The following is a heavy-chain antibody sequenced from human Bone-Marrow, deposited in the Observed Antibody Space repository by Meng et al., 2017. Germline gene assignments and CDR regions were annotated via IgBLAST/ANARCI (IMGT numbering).Heavy chain of an antibody. CDR3: AKVFQGIAAAGITDPLGFDY. J-gene: IGHJ4*02. D-gene: IGHD6-13*01. CDR1: GFTVSSNY. Sequence: LSLTCAASGFTVSSNYMSWVRQAPGKGLEWVSVIYSGGSTYYADSVKGRFTISRDNSKNTLYLQMNSLRAEDTAVYYCAKVFQGIAAAGITDPLGFDYWGQGTLVTVSS. CDR2: IYSGGST. V-gene: IGHV3-66*02.